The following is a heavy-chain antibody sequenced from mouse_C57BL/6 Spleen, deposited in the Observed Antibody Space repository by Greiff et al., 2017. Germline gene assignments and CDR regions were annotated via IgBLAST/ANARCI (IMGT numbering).Heavy chain of an antibody. D-gene: IGHD3-2*02. CDR1: GFTFSDYY. V-gene: IGHV5-12*01. CDR3: ARQLRPHYYAMDY. J-gene: IGHJ4*01. CDR2: ISNGGGST. Sequence: EVKLMESGGGLVQPGGSLKLSCAASGFTFSDYYMYWVRQTPEKRLEWVAYISNGGGSTYYPDTVKGRFTLTRDNAKNTLYLQMSRLKSEDTAMYYCARQLRPHYYAMDYWGQGTSVTVSS.